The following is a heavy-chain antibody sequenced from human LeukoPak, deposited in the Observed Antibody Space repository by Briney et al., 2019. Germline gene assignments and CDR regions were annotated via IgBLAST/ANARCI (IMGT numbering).Heavy chain of an antibody. CDR2: LYSGGNT. CDR3: ARGRLHGFDL. Sequence: GGSLRLSCAASGFTVSNNSLNWVRRAPGKGLAWVSILYSGGNTYYADFVKGRFTISRDSSKNTLFLQMNSLRAEDTAMFYCARGRLHGFDLWGQGTMVTVSS. CDR1: GFTVSNNS. V-gene: IGHV3-53*01. D-gene: IGHD2-15*01. J-gene: IGHJ3*01.